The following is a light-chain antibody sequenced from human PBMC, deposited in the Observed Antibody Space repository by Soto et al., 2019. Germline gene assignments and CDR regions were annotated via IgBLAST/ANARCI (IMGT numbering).Light chain of an antibody. CDR2: DVS. Sequence: QSALTQPASVSGSPGQSITISCSGTSSDVGGYNYGSWYQQHPGKAPKLMIYDVSNRPSGVSNRFSGSKSANTASLTISGLQAEDEADYYCSSYTGSSTYVVFGGGTKLTVL. J-gene: IGLJ2*01. CDR3: SSYTGSSTYVV. V-gene: IGLV2-14*01. CDR1: SSDVGGYNY.